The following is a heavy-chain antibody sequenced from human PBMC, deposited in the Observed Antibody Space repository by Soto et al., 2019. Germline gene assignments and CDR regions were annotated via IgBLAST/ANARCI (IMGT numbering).Heavy chain of an antibody. CDR1: GGSISSGDYY. D-gene: IGHD6-13*01. CDR3: TRSHLDNQPYSSSWSFDY. CDR2: IYYSGST. V-gene: IGHV4-30-4*01. Sequence: NPSETLSLTCTVSGGSISSGDYYWSWIRQPPGKGLEWIGYIYYSGSTYYNPSLKSRVTISVDTSKNQFSLKLSSVTAADTAVYYCTRSHLDNQPYSSSWSFDYWGQGTLVTVSS. J-gene: IGHJ4*02.